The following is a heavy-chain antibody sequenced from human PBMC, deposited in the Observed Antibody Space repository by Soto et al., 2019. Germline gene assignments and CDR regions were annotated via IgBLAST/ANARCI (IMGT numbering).Heavy chain of an antibody. V-gene: IGHV1-69*13. CDR2: IIPIFGTA. CDR3: ARDEPGGYSYNGMDV. Sequence: SVKVSCKASGGTFSSYAISWVRQAPGQGLEWMGGIIPIFGTANYAQKFQGRVTITADESTSTAYMELSGLRSEDTAVYYCARDEPGGYSYNGMDVWGQGTTVTVSS. CDR1: GGTFSSYA. J-gene: IGHJ6*02. D-gene: IGHD5-18*01.